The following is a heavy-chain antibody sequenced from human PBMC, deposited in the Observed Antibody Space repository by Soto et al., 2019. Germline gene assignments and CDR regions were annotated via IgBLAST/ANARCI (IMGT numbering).Heavy chain of an antibody. Sequence: QVQLVQSGAEVKKPGSSVTVSCKASGGTFSSYTISWVRQAPGQGLEWMGGIIPIFGTANYAQKFQGRGTITADESTSTAYMELSSLSSADTAVYYCARGNHRWLQLWYFDLWGRGTLVTVSS. CDR3: ARGNHRWLQLWYFDL. V-gene: IGHV1-69*12. J-gene: IGHJ2*01. CDR1: GGTFSSYT. CDR2: IIPIFGTA. D-gene: IGHD5-12*01.